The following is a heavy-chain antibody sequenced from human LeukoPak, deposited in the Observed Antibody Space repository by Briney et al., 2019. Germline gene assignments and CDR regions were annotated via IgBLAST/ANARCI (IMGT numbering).Heavy chain of an antibody. D-gene: IGHD5-12*01. V-gene: IGHV3-30-3*02. CDR1: GFTFSSYA. J-gene: IGHJ4*02. CDR3: AKMLHIGYSGYLRLFDY. Sequence: GGSLRLSCAASGFTFSSYAMHWVRQAPGKGLEWVAVISYDGSNKYYADSVKGRFTISRDNSKSTLYLQMNSLRAEDTAVYYCAKMLHIGYSGYLRLFDYWGQGTLVTVSS. CDR2: ISYDGSNK.